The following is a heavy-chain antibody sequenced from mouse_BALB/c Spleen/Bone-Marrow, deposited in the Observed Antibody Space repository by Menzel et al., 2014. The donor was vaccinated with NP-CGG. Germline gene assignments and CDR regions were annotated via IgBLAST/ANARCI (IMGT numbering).Heavy chain of an antibody. CDR3: ARHAYYDQTEVSFVY. V-gene: IGHV5-6*01. Sequence: EVQGVESGGGLVQPGGSLKISRAASGFTFSSYGMSWVRQTPDKRLEWVATISSGGSYTFYPDSVKGRFTISRDNAKNNLYLQLSSLRSEDTALYYCARHAYYDQTEVSFVYWGQGTLVTVSA. CDR1: GFTFSSYG. CDR2: ISSGGSYT. D-gene: IGHD2-4*01. J-gene: IGHJ3*01.